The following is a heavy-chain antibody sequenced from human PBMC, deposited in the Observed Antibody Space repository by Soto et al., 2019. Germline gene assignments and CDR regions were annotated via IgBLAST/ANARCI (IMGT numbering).Heavy chain of an antibody. J-gene: IGHJ6*01. CDR2: INQDASQR. CDR1: GFTFRNFW. V-gene: IGHV3-7*01. CDR3: ARGHYGLDV. Sequence: PGGSLRLSCVGSGFTFRNFWVTWVRQAPGKGLEWVAHINQDASQRDYMDSVSGRFTISRDNTENSVYLQVNSLRAEDTSIYYWARGHYGLDVWGQGTTVT.